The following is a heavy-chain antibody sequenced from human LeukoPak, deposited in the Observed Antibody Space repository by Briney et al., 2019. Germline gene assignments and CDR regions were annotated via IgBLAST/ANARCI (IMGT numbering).Heavy chain of an antibody. CDR3: ARGRLVLLWFGELSGFDP. V-gene: IGHV1-8*01. D-gene: IGHD3-10*01. Sequence: ASVKVSCKASGYTFTRYDINWVRQATGQGLEWMGWMNPNSGNTGYAQKFQGRVTMTRNTSISTAYMELSSLRSEDTAVYYCARGRLVLLWFGELSGFDPWGQGTLVTVSS. CDR2: MNPNSGNT. J-gene: IGHJ5*02. CDR1: GYTFTRYD.